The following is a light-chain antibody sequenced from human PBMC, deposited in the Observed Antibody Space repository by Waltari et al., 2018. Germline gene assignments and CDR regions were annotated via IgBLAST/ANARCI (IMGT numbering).Light chain of an antibody. Sequence: IVLTQSPGTLSLSPGERATLSCRATEGFPANYLAWYQQKPGQAPSPLISGASSRATGIPDRFSGRGSGTDFTLTIARLEPEDFAVYYCQQYGETPWTFGQGTKVDLK. CDR2: GAS. J-gene: IGKJ1*01. V-gene: IGKV3-20*01. CDR3: QQYGETPWT. CDR1: EGFPANY.